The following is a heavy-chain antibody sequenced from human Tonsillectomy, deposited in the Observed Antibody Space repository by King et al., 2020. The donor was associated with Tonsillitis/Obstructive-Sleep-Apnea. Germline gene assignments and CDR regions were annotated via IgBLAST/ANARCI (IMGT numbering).Heavy chain of an antibody. J-gene: IGHJ5*02. Sequence: VQLVESGGGLVKPGGSLRLSCAASGFTFSSYTMNWVRQAPGKGLEWVSSISSSSYYIYYADSVKGRFTISRDNAKNSLSLHMNSLRAEDTAVYYCARTEGSGSFGWFDPWGQRTLVTVSS. D-gene: IGHD3-10*01. CDR3: ARTEGSGSFGWFDP. V-gene: IGHV3-21*01. CDR2: ISSSSYYI. CDR1: GFTFSSYT.